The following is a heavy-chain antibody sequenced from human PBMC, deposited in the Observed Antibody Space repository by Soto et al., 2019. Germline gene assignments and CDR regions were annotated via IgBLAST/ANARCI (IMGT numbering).Heavy chain of an antibody. CDR3: ATSAAAPGNY. CDR2: VKGDGSDT. CDR1: GFTFSSYL. Sequence: GGSLRLSCAASGFTFSSYLMSWVRQAPGKGLEWVANVKGDGSDTYYVDSVKGRFTISRDNAKNSLYLQMNSLRAEDTAVYYCATSAAAPGNYWGQGTLVTVSS. D-gene: IGHD6-13*01. V-gene: IGHV3-7*01. J-gene: IGHJ4*02.